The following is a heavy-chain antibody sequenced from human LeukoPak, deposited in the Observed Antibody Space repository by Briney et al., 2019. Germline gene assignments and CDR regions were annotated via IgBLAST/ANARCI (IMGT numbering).Heavy chain of an antibody. J-gene: IGHJ5*02. CDR1: GGSFSSYA. CDR2: IIPIFGIA. D-gene: IGHD2-8*01. V-gene: IGHV1-69*04. CDR3: ARDPIYCTNGVCYPNWFDP. Sequence: ASGEVSCKASGGSFSSYAISWVRQAPGQGLEWMGRIIPIFGIANYAQKFQGRVTITADKSTSTAYMELSSLRSEDTAVYYCARDPIYCTNGVCYPNWFDPWGQGTLVTVSS.